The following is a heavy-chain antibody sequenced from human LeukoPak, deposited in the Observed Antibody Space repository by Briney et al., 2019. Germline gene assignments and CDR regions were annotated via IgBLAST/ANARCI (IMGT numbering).Heavy chain of an antibody. V-gene: IGHV3-15*07. Sequence: PGGSLRLSCVVSGIIFRNAWMNWVRQTSGKGLEWVGLIKSKADGGTTDYAAPVKGRFTISRDDSKNTLYLQMSSLKIEDTAIYYCTKDPPLTGGVYSAHWGPGTLVTVSS. CDR1: GIIFRNAW. CDR3: TKDPPLTGGVYSAH. J-gene: IGHJ4*02. CDR2: IKSKADGGTT. D-gene: IGHD7-27*01.